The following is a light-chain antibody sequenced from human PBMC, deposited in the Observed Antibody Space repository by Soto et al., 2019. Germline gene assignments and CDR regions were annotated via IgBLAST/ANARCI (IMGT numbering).Light chain of an antibody. V-gene: IGKV3-15*01. CDR1: ESVSTN. CDR3: QQYHHWWT. Sequence: EIVMTQSPATLSLSPGERATLSCRASESVSTNLAWYQQKAGQAPRLLIYGASTRATGIPARFSGSGSGTEFTLTISSLQSEDFAVYYCQQYHHWWTFGQGTKVDIK. J-gene: IGKJ1*01. CDR2: GAS.